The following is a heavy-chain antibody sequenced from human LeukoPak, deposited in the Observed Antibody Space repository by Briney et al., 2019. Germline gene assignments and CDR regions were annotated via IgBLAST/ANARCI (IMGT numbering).Heavy chain of an antibody. D-gene: IGHD2-8*02. V-gene: IGHV3-23*01. CDR3: ATYRQVLLPFES. Sequence: GGSLRLSCAASGFPFSSYGMHWVRQAPGKGLEWVSSIFPSGGEIHYADSVRGRFTISRDNSKSTLSLQMNSLRAEDTAIYYCATYRQVLLPFESWGQGTLVTVSS. CDR1: GFPFSSYG. CDR2: IFPSGGEI. J-gene: IGHJ4*02.